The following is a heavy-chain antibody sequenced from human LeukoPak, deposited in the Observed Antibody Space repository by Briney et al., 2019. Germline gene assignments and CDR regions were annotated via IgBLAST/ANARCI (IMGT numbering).Heavy chain of an antibody. D-gene: IGHD2-2*02. CDR3: ARVPGPYTTSRFDF. CDR2: IDPASGGT. J-gene: IGHJ4*02. CDR1: GYTFSAHY. V-gene: IGHV1-2*02. Sequence: ASVKVSCKTSGYTFSAHYLHWVRQAPGQRPEWVGRIDPASGGTHYAQKFQGRVTVTRDTSTTTVDMELRGLRSDDTAVYYCARVPGPYTTSRFDFWGQGTLVTVSS.